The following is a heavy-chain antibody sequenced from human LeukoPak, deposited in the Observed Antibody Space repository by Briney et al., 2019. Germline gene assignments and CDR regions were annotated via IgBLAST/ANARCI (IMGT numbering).Heavy chain of an antibody. CDR1: GFTFSTYE. V-gene: IGHV3-48*03. CDR3: ATKHDY. Sequence: GGALRLSCAASGFTFSTYEMNWVRQARGKGLEWVSHISSGGSTIYYANSVKGRFTLSRDNAKNSLSLQMSRLSAEDTAVYYCATKHDYWGQGTLVSVSS. CDR2: ISSGGSTI. J-gene: IGHJ4*02.